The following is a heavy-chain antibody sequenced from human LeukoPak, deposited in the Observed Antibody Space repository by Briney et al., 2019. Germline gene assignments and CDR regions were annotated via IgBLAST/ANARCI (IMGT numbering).Heavy chain of an antibody. D-gene: IGHD6-19*01. CDR2: INPNSGDT. CDR1: GYTFTGYY. J-gene: IGHJ4*02. CDR3: ARSVSSGWYVYYFDY. Sequence: ASVKVSCKASGYTFTGYYMHWVRQAPGQGLEWMGWINPNSGDTNYAQKFQGRVTMTRDTSISTAYMELSRLRSDDTAVYYCARSVSSGWYVYYFDYWGQGTLVTVSS. V-gene: IGHV1-2*02.